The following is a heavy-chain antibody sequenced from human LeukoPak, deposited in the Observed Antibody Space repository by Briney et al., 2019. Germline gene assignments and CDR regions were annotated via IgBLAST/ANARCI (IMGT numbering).Heavy chain of an antibody. CDR2: IYYSGST. J-gene: IGHJ3*02. V-gene: IGHV4-39*07. CDR3: ARWGQSGAFDI. Sequence: SETLSLTCTLSGGSISIGDYKWSWIRQPPGKGLEWIGSIYYSGSTYYNPSLKSRVTISVDTSKNQFSLKLSSVTAADTAVYYCARWGQSGAFDIWGQGTMVTVSS. D-gene: IGHD3-16*01. CDR1: GGSISIGDYK.